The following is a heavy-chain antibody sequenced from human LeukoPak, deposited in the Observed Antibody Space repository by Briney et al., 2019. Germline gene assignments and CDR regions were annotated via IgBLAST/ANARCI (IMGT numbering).Heavy chain of an antibody. V-gene: IGHV3-23*01. CDR2: ISGSGGST. CDR3: AKDPGYVEWELYFDY. CDR1: GFTFSSYA. Sequence: PGGSLRLSCAASGFTFSSYAMSWVRQAPGKGLEWVSAISGSGGSTYYADSVKGRFTISRDNSKNTLYLQMNSLRAEDTAVYYCAKDPGYVEWELYFDYLGQGTLVTVSS. D-gene: IGHD1-26*01. J-gene: IGHJ4*02.